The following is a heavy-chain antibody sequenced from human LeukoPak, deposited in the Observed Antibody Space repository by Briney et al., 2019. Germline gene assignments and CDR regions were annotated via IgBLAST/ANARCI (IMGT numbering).Heavy chain of an antibody. V-gene: IGHV4-34*01. J-gene: IGHJ5*02. D-gene: IGHD3-16*02. CDR2: INHSGST. Sequence: PSETLSLTCAVYGGSFSGYYWSWIRQPPGKGLEWIGEINHSGSTNYNPSLKSRVTISVDTSKNQFSLKLSSVTAADTAVYYCARAPRSYNWFDPWGQGTLVTVSS. CDR1: GGSFSGYY. CDR3: ARAPRSYNWFDP.